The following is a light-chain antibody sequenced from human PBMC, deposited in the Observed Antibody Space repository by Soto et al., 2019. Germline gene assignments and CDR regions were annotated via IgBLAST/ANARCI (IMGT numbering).Light chain of an antibody. Sequence: QAVLTQPASVSGSPGQSITISCTGTSSDVGGYNFVSWYQQHPGKAPKLMLYNVYDRPSGISHRFSGSRSGNTASLTISGLQAEDEAHYYCYSYTSTLTLVFGGGTKLTVL. CDR3: YSYTSTLTLV. V-gene: IGLV2-14*03. CDR2: NVY. CDR1: SSDVGGYNF. J-gene: IGLJ2*01.